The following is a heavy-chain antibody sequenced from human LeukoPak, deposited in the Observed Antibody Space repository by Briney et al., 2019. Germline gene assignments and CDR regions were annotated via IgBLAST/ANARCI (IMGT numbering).Heavy chain of an antibody. CDR3: ARDLAVRGVINY. CDR2: IYYSGST. D-gene: IGHD3-10*01. CDR1: GGSISSSSYY. Sequence: SETLSLTCTVSGGSISSSSYYWGWIRQPPGKGLEWIGSIYYSGSTYYHPSLKSRVTISVDTSKNQFSLKLSSVTAADTAVYYCARDLAVRGVINYWGQGTLVTVSS. J-gene: IGHJ4*02. V-gene: IGHV4-39*07.